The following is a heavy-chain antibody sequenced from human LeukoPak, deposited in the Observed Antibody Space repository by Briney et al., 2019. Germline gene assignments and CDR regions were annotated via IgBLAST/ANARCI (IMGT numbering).Heavy chain of an antibody. J-gene: IGHJ4*02. CDR1: GFTFSSYA. CDR2: IDNSDGNT. CDR3: AKKAQLTSPGNYFDY. D-gene: IGHD1-1*01. Sequence: GGSLRLSCAASGFTFSSYAMNWVRQAPGKGLEWVSAIDNSDGNTYYADSVQGRFTISRDNSKNTLYLQMHSLRAEDTAMYYCAKKAQLTSPGNYFDYWGQGTLVTVSA. V-gene: IGHV3-23*01.